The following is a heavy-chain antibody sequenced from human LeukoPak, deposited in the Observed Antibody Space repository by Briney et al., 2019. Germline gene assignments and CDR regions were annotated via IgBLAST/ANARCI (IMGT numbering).Heavy chain of an antibody. CDR3: ARGVPRRGTLSPESRLDGSGVHFDY. CDR2: ISYDGTIK. CDR1: GFTFRSYA. J-gene: IGHJ4*02. Sequence: GGSLRLSCAASGFTFRSYAIHWVRQAPGKGLEWVAFISYDGTIKYYADSVKGRFSISRDNAKNSLYLQMNSLRAEDTAVYYCARGVPRRGTLSPESRLDGSGVHFDYWGQGTLVTVSS. V-gene: IGHV3-30-3*01. D-gene: IGHD3-10*01.